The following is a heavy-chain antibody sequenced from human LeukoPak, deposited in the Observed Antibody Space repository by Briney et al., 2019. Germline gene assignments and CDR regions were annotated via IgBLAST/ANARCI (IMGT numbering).Heavy chain of an antibody. J-gene: IGHJ4*02. V-gene: IGHV3-21*03. CDR3: ARGKRVAASAGGY. D-gene: IGHD6-13*01. CDR1: GFTFSSYS. CDR2: INSSSSYI. Sequence: PGGSLRLSCAASGFTFSSYSMNWVRQAPGKGLEWVSSINSSSSYIYYADSVKGRYTISRDNAKNSLYLQMNSLRAEDTAVYYCARGKRVAASAGGYWGQGTLVTVSS.